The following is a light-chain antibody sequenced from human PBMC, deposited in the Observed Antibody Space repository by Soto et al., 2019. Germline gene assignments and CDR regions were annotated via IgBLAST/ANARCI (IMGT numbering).Light chain of an antibody. Sequence: EIVMTQCPSTLSVSPGERATLSCRARQRVSRNLSWYQQKPGQAPRILIYDPSTRATGIPDRFSGSGSETELTLTISSLQSEDYAIYYYQQYNNCPTWTFGQGTKVDIK. CDR3: QQYNNCPTWT. J-gene: IGKJ1*01. CDR1: QRVSRN. CDR2: DPS. V-gene: IGKV3-15*01.